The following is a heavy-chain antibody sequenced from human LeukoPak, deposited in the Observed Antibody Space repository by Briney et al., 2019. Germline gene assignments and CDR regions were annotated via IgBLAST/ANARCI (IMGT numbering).Heavy chain of an antibody. CDR3: ARGYPLSTTAAGTYFQH. CDR1: GYTFSGYY. Sequence: EASVKVSCKASGYTFSGYYMHWVRQAPGQGLEWMGWINPNSSGTNYAQKFQGRVTMTRDTSISTAYMELSRLRSDDTAVYYCARGYPLSTTAAGTYFQHWGQGTLVTVSS. D-gene: IGHD6-13*01. V-gene: IGHV1-2*02. J-gene: IGHJ1*01. CDR2: INPNSSGT.